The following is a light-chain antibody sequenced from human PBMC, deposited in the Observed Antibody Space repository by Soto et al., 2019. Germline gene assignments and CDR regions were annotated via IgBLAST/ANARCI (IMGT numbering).Light chain of an antibody. Sequence: QPPSSLANSPGXXVTITXRASQRISKKLSWYQQKPVKSPKLLIYAASTLQICVPSRFTCRGSGPDFNLTITTIHPEDFATRYCQHSYIIRVWTFGQGT. CDR1: QRISKK. CDR3: QHSYIIRVWT. CDR2: AAS. J-gene: IGKJ1*01. V-gene: IGKV1-39*01.